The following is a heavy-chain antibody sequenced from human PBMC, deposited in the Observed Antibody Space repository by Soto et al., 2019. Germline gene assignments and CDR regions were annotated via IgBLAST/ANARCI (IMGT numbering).Heavy chain of an antibody. V-gene: IGHV3-30-3*01. Sequence: QVQLVESGGGVVQPGRSLRLSCAASGFTFSGYAIHWVRQPPGKGLEWVAVISYDGSNTYYADSGKGRFTISRDNSKNTLRLQMNSLRAEDTAVYYCARDPGATTRGYYFDYWGQGTLVTVSS. CDR2: ISYDGSNT. D-gene: IGHD1-26*01. CDR3: ARDPGATTRGYYFDY. CDR1: GFTFSGYA. J-gene: IGHJ4*02.